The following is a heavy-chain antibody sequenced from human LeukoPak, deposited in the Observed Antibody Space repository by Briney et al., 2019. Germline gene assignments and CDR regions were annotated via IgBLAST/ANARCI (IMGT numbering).Heavy chain of an antibody. J-gene: IGHJ4*02. V-gene: IGHV3-33*01. Sequence: PGGSLRLSCAASGFTFSSYGMHWVRQAPGKGLEWVAVIWYDGSNKYYADSVKGRFTISRDNSKNTLYLQMNSLRAEDTAVYYCARESAYGSGSYDDFDYWGQGTPVTVSS. CDR1: GFTFSSYG. CDR3: ARESAYGSGSYDDFDY. D-gene: IGHD3-10*01. CDR2: IWYDGSNK.